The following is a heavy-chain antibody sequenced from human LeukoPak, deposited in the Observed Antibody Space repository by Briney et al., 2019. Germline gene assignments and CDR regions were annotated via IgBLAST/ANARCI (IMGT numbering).Heavy chain of an antibody. CDR1: EFTFSSYT. J-gene: IGHJ6*02. CDR3: AAFQRWEYYYYGMDV. V-gene: IGHV3-48*02. Sequence: PGGSLRLSCAASEFTFSSYTMTWVRQALGKGLEWVSYISSSSSTIHYADSVQGRFTISRDNAKNSLYLQMNSLRDEDTAVYYCAAFQRWEYYYYGMDVWGQGTTVTVSS. D-gene: IGHD1-26*01. CDR2: ISSSSSTI.